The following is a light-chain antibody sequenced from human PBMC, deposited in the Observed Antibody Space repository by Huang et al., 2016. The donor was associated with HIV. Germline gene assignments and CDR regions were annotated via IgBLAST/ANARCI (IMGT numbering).Light chain of an antibody. CDR3: QQYYSPLRT. J-gene: IGKJ1*01. Sequence: DIVMTQSPDSLAVSLGERATILCKSSQSLLYSSNYQSYLAWYQQKPGQPRRLLIYWASTRECGVPDRFSGSGSGTDFTLTISSLQPEDVADYFCQQYYSPLRTFGQGTKVEIK. CDR1: QSLLYSSNYQSY. CDR2: WAS. V-gene: IGKV4-1*01.